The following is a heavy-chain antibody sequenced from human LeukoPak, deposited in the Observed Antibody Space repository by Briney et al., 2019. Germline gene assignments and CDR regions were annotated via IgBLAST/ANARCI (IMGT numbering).Heavy chain of an antibody. V-gene: IGHV3-66*02. CDR2: IYSGGST. D-gene: IGHD3-22*01. J-gene: IGHJ4*02. Sequence: GGSLRLSCAASGFTVSSNYMSWVRQAPGKGLEWVSVIYSGGSTYYADSVKGRFTISRDNSKNTLYLQMNSLRAEDTAVYYCARDRPHSYYYDSSGSPGDWGQGTLVTVSS. CDR3: ARDRPHSYYYDSSGSPGD. CDR1: GFTVSSNY.